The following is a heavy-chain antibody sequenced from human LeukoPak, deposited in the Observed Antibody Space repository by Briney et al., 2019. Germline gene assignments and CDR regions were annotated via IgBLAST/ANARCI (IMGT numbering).Heavy chain of an antibody. Sequence: SETLSLTCTVSGYSISSGYYWGWIRQPPGKGLEWIGNIFYSGSTYYSPSLKSRVTISLDTSRNQFSLKLNSVTAADTAVYYCAKSNDYGLVDIWGQGTLVTVSS. D-gene: IGHD3/OR15-3a*01. CDR3: AKSNDYGLVDI. J-gene: IGHJ3*02. CDR2: IFYSGST. CDR1: GYSISSGYY. V-gene: IGHV4-38-2*02.